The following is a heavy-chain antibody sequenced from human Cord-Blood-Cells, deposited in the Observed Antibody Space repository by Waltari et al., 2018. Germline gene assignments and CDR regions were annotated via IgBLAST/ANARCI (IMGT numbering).Heavy chain of an antibody. D-gene: IGHD6-19*01. CDR3: ARENPLGSGWYWYFDL. CDR2: IIPIFGTA. Sequence: QVQLVQSGAEVKKPGSSVKVSCQASGGTFSSYAISWVRQAPGQGLEWMGGIIPIFGTANYAQKFQGRVTITADESTSTAYMELSSLRSEDTAVYYCARENPLGSGWYWYFDLWGRGTLVTVSS. CDR1: GGTFSSYA. J-gene: IGHJ2*01. V-gene: IGHV1-69*01.